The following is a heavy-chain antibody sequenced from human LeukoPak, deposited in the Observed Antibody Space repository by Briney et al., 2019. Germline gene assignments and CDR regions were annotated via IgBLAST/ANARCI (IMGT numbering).Heavy chain of an antibody. CDR1: GGTFSSYA. CDR2: NNPIFGTA. D-gene: IGHD3-3*01. V-gene: IGHV1-69*13. CDR3: ARDRQVLRFLEWFSGFDY. J-gene: IGHJ4*02. Sequence: SVKVSCKASGGTFSSYAISWVRQAPGQGLEWMGGNNPIFGTANYAQKFQGRVTITADESMSTAYMELSSLRSEDTAVYYCARDRQVLRFLEWFSGFDYWGQGTLVTVSS.